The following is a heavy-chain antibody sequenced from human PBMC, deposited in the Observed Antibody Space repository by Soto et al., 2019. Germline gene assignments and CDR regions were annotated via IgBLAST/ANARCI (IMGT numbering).Heavy chain of an antibody. V-gene: IGHV3-33*01. D-gene: IGHD1-1*01. CDR3: ARDYKWHFDY. J-gene: IGHJ4*02. CDR2: IWYDGSNK. Sequence: QVQLVESGGGVVQPGRSLRLSCAASGFTFSSYGMHWVRQAPGKGLEWVAVIWYDGSNKYYAESVKGRFTISRDNSKNTLYLQMNSLRAEDTAVYYCARDYKWHFDYWGQGTLVTVSS. CDR1: GFTFSSYG.